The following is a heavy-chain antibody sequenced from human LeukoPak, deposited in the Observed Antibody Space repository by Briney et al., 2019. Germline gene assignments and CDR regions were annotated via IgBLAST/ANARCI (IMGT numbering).Heavy chain of an antibody. V-gene: IGHV3-23*01. Sequence: GGSLRLSCAASGFTFSDYAMSWVRQAPGKGLEWVSAISGSGGSTYYADSVKGRFTISRDNSKNTLYLQMNSLRAEDTAVYYCAKDGTVVTLYYFDYWGQGTLVTVSS. CDR3: AKDGTVVTLYYFDY. CDR1: GFTFSDYA. CDR2: ISGSGGST. J-gene: IGHJ4*02. D-gene: IGHD4-23*01.